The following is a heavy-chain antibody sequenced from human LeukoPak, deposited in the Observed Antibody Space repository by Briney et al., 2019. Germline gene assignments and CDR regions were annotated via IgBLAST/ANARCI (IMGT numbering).Heavy chain of an antibody. CDR1: GYTFTIYC. CDR3: ARADGYDWAVGY. J-gene: IGHJ4*02. CDR2: INPSGGST. V-gene: IGHV1-46*01. Sequence: ASVTVSFKASGYTFTIYCMHWVRQAPGQGLEWMGIINPSGGSTSYAQKFQGRVTMTRDTSTSTVYMELSSLRSEDTAVYYCARADGYDWAVGYWGQGTLVTVSS. D-gene: IGHD5-12*01.